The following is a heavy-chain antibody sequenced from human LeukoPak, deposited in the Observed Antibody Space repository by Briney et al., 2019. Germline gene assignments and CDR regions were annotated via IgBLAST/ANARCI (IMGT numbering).Heavy chain of an antibody. CDR2: ISGSGGST. Sequence: PGGSPRLSCAASGFTFNNYAMNWVCQAPGKGLEWVSAISGSGGSTYYADSVKGRFTISRDNSKNTLYLQMNSLRAEDTAVYYCAKVPWWDSSGFHGDYWVQATIVTVSS. D-gene: IGHD3-22*01. V-gene: IGHV3-23*01. CDR3: AKVPWWDSSGFHGDY. CDR1: GFTFNNYA. J-gene: IGHJ4*02.